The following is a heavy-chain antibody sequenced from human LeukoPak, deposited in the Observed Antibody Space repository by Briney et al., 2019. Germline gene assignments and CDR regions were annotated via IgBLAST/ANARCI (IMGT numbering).Heavy chain of an antibody. J-gene: IGHJ4*02. D-gene: IGHD2-2*01. CDR3: ARVGSYCTSISCFDY. CDR1: DYIFTSYG. CDR2: ISAYNGNT. Sequence: ASVKVSCKASDYIFTSYGISWVRQAPGQGLEWMGWISAYNGNTDYAQKFQGRVTMTTDTSTSTAYMELRSLRSDDTAVYYCARVGSYCTSISCFDYWGQGTLVTVSS. V-gene: IGHV1-18*01.